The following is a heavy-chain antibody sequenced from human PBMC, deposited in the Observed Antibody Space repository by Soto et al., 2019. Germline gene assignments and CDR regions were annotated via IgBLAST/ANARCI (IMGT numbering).Heavy chain of an antibody. Sequence: GASVKVSCKASGGTFSSYAISWVRQAPGQGLEWMGGIIPIFGTANSAQKFQGRVTITADESTSTAYMELSSLRSEDTAVYYCARGGVVPAAHVYYYGMDVWGQGTTVTVSS. D-gene: IGHD2-2*01. J-gene: IGHJ6*02. CDR1: GGTFSSYA. CDR2: IIPIFGTA. V-gene: IGHV1-69*13. CDR3: ARGGVVPAAHVYYYGMDV.